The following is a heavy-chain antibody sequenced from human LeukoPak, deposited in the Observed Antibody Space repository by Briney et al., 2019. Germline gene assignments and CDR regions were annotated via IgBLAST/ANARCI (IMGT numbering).Heavy chain of an antibody. J-gene: IGHJ4*02. D-gene: IGHD6-13*01. CDR2: IHSDGSST. V-gene: IGHV3-74*01. CDR1: GFTFSSYW. CDR3: AKDIRPGYSSSWYDY. Sequence: GGSLRLSCAASGFTFSSYWMHWVRQAPGKGLVWISHIHSDGSSTNYADSVKGRFTISRDNAKNSLYLQMNSLRAEDTALYYCAKDIRPGYSSSWYDYWGQGTLVTVSS.